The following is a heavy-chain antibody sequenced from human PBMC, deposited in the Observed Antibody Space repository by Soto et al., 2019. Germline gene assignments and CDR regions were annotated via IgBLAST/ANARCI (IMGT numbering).Heavy chain of an antibody. Sequence: GGSLRLSCAASGFTFSSYAMSWVRQAPGKGLEWVSAISGSGGSTYYADSVKGRFTISRDNSKNTLYLQMNSLRAEDTAVYYCAKAPESGYSYGSPLYYMDVWGKGTTVTVSS. CDR3: AKAPESGYSYGSPLYYMDV. D-gene: IGHD5-18*01. J-gene: IGHJ6*03. CDR2: ISGSGGST. CDR1: GFTFSSYA. V-gene: IGHV3-23*01.